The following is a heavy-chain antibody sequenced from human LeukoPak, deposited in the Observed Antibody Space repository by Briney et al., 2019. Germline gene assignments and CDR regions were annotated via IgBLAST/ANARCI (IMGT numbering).Heavy chain of an antibody. CDR2: ISSSSSYI. Sequence: PGGSLRLSCAASGFTFSSYSMNWVRQAPGKGLEWVSSISSSSSYIYYADSVKGRFTISRDNAKNSLYLQMNSLRAEDTAVYYCARDLVRGVNPFDYWGQGTLVTVSS. D-gene: IGHD3-10*01. J-gene: IGHJ4*02. CDR3: ARDLVRGVNPFDY. V-gene: IGHV3-21*01. CDR1: GFTFSSYS.